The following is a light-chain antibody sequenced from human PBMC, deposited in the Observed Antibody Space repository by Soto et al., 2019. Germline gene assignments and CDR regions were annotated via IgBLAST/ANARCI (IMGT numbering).Light chain of an antibody. CDR3: QQYYRIPRT. CDR1: QSVLNSSNNKNY. V-gene: IGKV4-1*01. J-gene: IGKJ2*01. Sequence: DIVMTQSPDSLAVSLGERATINCKSSQSVLNSSNNKNYLAWYQQKPGQPPKLLIYWASTRESGVPDRFSGSGFGTDFTLTITSLQAEDVAVYYCQQYYRIPRTFGQGTKLEIK. CDR2: WAS.